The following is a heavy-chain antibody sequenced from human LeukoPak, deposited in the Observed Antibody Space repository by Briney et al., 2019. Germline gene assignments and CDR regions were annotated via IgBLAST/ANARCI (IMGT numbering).Heavy chain of an antibody. CDR2: ISTSGGDT. CDR1: GFTFTDSA. D-gene: IGHD1-7*01. V-gene: IGHV3-23*01. CDR3: AKGGNYAPLDY. Sequence: PGGSLRLSCAGSGFTFTDSAMTWVRQAPGKGLEWVSAISTSGGDTIYTDSVKDRFTISRDNSKNTLYLQMNSLRAEDTAIYYCAKGGNYAPLDYWGQGTLVIVSS. J-gene: IGHJ4*02.